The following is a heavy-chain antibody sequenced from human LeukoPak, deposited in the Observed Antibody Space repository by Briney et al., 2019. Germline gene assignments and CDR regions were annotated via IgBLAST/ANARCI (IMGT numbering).Heavy chain of an antibody. D-gene: IGHD3-22*01. J-gene: IGHJ3*02. CDR1: GGSTSSYY. V-gene: IGHV4-4*07. CDR3: ARDREYYDSSGYYRSGAFDI. Sequence: PSETLSLTCTVSGGSTSSYYWSWIRQPAGKGLEWIGRIYTSGSTNYNPSLKSRVTMSVDTSKNQFSLKLSSVTAADTAVYYCARDREYYDSSGYYRSGAFDIWGQGTMVTVSS. CDR2: IYTSGST.